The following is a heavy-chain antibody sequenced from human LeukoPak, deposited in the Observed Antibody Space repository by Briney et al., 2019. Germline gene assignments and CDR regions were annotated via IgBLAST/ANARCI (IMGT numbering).Heavy chain of an antibody. CDR2: LTPESDGM. Sequence: GGSLRLSCAASGFTFDEYAMHWVRQAPGEGLEWVAGLTPESDGMGYASSVKGRFTISRDNAKNSLYLQMDSLRVEDTAVYYCARATTASARDHWGQGTLVTVSS. CDR3: ARATTASARDH. J-gene: IGHJ4*02. CDR1: GFTFDEYA. V-gene: IGHV3-9*01. D-gene: IGHD1-14*01.